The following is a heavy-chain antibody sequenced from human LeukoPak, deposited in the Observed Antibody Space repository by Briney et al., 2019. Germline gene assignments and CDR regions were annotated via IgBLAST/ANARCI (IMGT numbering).Heavy chain of an antibody. Sequence: ASVNASCKASGYTFTSYGISWVRQAPGQGLEWMGCISAYNGNTNYAQKLQGRVTMTTDTSTSTAYMELRSLRSDDTAVYYCARVWYYYDSSGYYHWYYYYGMDVWGQGTTVTVSS. V-gene: IGHV1-18*01. J-gene: IGHJ6*02. CDR1: GYTFTSYG. CDR3: ARVWYYYDSSGYYHWYYYYGMDV. CDR2: ISAYNGNT. D-gene: IGHD3-22*01.